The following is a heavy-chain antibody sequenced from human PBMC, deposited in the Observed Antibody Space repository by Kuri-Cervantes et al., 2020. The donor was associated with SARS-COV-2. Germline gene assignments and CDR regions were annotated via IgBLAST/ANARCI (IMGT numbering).Heavy chain of an antibody. CDR1: GYTFTNYG. CDR2: INTYNGNT. V-gene: IGHV1-18*01. J-gene: IGHJ4*02. Sequence: ASVKVSCKASGYTFTNYGLSWVRQAPGRGLEWVASINTYNGNTNYAQILQGRVTMTTDTSTSTAYMELRSLRSDDTAVYYCARGLEGNYWGQGTLVTVSS. CDR3: ARGLEGNY. D-gene: IGHD1-1*01.